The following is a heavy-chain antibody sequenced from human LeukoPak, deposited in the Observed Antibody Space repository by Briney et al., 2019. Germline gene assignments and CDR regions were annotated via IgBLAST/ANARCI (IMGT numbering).Heavy chain of an antibody. CDR3: AKDATYSSGWTDY. CDR1: GFTFDDYA. J-gene: IGHJ4*02. V-gene: IGHV3-9*01. D-gene: IGHD6-19*01. Sequence: GGSLRLSCAASGFTFDDYAMPWVRHAPGKGLEWVSGISWNSGSIGYADSVKGRFTISRDNAKNSLYLQMNSLRAEDTALYYCAKDATYSSGWTDYWGQGTLVTVSS. CDR2: ISWNSGSI.